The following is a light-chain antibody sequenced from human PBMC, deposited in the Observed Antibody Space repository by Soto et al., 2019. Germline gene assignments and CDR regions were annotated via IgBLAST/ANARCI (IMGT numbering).Light chain of an antibody. V-gene: IGKV3D-15*02. CDR2: GAS. Sequence: EIVMTQSPATLSVSPGERATLSCRASLSVSSALAWYQHKPGQAPRLLIYGASTRATGIPARFSGSGSGTDFTLTISSLQSEDFAVYYCQQYSSSPVTFGGGTKVDIK. CDR3: QQYSSSPVT. CDR1: LSVSSA. J-gene: IGKJ4*01.